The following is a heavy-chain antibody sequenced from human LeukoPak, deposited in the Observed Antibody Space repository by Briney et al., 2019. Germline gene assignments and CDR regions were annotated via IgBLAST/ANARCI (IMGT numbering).Heavy chain of an antibody. Sequence: SETLSLTCTVSGGSISSHYWSWIRQPPGKGLEWIGHIYYSGSTNYNPSLKSRVTISVDTSKNQFSLKLSSVTAADTAVYYCARSSCSSTSCYRVFDYWGQGTLVTVSS. V-gene: IGHV4-59*11. CDR2: IYYSGST. CDR3: ARSSCSSTSCYRVFDY. CDR1: GGSISSHY. J-gene: IGHJ4*02. D-gene: IGHD2-2*01.